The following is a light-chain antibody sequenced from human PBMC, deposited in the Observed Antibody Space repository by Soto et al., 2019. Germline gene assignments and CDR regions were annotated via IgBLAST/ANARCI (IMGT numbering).Light chain of an antibody. V-gene: IGKV3-15*01. J-gene: IGKJ4*01. CDR2: GAS. CDR3: QQYNNWPGT. Sequence: EIVMTQSPSTLSVSPWERSTLSFMTSQSVSDNLAWYQQRPGQAPRLLISGASTRATGIPARFSGSGSGTEFTLTISSLQSEDFAVYYCQQYNNWPGTFGGGTKVDIK. CDR1: QSVSDN.